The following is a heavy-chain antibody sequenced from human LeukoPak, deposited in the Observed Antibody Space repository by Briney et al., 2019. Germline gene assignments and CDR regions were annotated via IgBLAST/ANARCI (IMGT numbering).Heavy chain of an antibody. J-gene: IGHJ4*02. CDR2: IRYDGSNK. CDR3: AKVAHALRFLEWFPDFDY. V-gene: IGHV3-30*02. CDR1: GFTFSSYG. D-gene: IGHD3-3*01. Sequence: GGSLRLSCAASGFTFSSYGMHWVRQAPGKGLEWVAFIRYDGSNKYYADSVKGRFTISRDNSKNTLYLQMNSLRAEDTAVYYCAKVAHALRFLEWFPDFDYWGQGTLVTVSS.